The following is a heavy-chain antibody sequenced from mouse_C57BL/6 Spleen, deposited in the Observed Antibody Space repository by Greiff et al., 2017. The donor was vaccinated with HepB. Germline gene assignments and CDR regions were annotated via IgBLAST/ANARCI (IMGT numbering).Heavy chain of an antibody. J-gene: IGHJ3*01. V-gene: IGHV5-9*01. CDR2: ISGGGGNT. CDR1: GFTFSSYT. Sequence: EVMLVESGGGLVKPGGSLKLSCAASGFTFSSYTMSWVRQTPEKRLEWVATISGGGGNTYYPDSVKGRFTISRDNAKNTLYLQMSSLRSEDTALYYCARHGQLRLQGFAYWGQGTLVTVSA. CDR3: ARHGQLRLQGFAY. D-gene: IGHD3-2*02.